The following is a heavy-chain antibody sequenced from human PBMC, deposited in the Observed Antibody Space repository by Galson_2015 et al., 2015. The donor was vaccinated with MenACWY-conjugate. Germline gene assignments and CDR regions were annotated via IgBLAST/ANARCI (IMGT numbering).Heavy chain of an antibody. V-gene: IGHV5-51*01. CDR2: ISPGDSNT. CDR1: GYIFTTYW. CDR3: ARHPPGGRGMDV. J-gene: IGHJ6*02. D-gene: IGHD1-26*01. Sequence: QSGAEVKKPGESLKISCKASGYIFTTYWIAWVRQMPGKGLEWMGLISPGDSNTRYSPSFQGQVTISADKSISAAYLQWSSLKASDTAMYYCARHPPGGRGMDVWGQGTTVTVSS.